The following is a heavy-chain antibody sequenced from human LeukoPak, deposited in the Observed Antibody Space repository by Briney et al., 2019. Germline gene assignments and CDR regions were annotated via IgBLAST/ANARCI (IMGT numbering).Heavy chain of an antibody. J-gene: IGHJ4*02. CDR3: ATELSSDTAFDY. CDR2: TWFDGSNK. CDR1: GFTSSAYG. D-gene: IGHD5-18*01. Sequence: GGSLRLSCAASGFTSSAYGMHWVRQPPGKGLEWVAMTWFDGSNKFYADAVKGRFTISRDNSKNTLYLQMNSLRAEDTAVYYCATELSSDTAFDYWGQGTLVAVSS. V-gene: IGHV3-33*03.